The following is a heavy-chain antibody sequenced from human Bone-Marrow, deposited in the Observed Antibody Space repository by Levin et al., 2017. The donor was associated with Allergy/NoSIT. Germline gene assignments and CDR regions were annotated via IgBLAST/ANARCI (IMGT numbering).Heavy chain of an antibody. CDR2: ISYNGGST. J-gene: IGHJ4*02. CDR1: GFTFSSYA. D-gene: IGHD2-2*01. V-gene: IGHV3-64*01. Sequence: GESLKISCAASGFTFSSYAMHWVRQAPGKGLEYVSTISYNGGSTYYANSVKGRFTISRDNSKNMLYLQMGSLRPEDMAVYYCASVGADCVRSSCLDDHWGQGTLVTVSS. CDR3: ASVGADCVRSSCLDDH.